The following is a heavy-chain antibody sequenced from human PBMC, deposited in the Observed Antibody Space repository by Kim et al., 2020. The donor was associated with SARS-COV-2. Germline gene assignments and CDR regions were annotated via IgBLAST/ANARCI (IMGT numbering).Heavy chain of an antibody. D-gene: IGHD6-13*01. J-gene: IGHJ5*02. CDR1: GFTFSSYA. Sequence: GGSLRLSCSASGFTFSSYAMHWVRQAPGKGLEYVSAISSNGGSTYYADSVKGRFTISRDNSKNTLYLQMSSLRAEDTAVYYCVKDLYSSSWYGGIGGNWFDPWGQGTLVTVSS. CDR3: VKDLYSSSWYGGIGGNWFDP. CDR2: ISSNGGST. V-gene: IGHV3-64D*06.